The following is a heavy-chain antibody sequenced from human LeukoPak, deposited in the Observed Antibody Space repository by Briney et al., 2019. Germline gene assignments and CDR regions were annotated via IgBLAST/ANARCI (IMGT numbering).Heavy chain of an antibody. Sequence: SSETLSLTCTLSGASISTYYWSWIRQPAGKGLEWIGRIYTSGSTNYNPSLKSRVTMPVDTSKNQFSLKLSSVTAADTAVYYLARVGFWSGYYQFDPWGQGTLVTVSS. CDR1: GASISTYY. D-gene: IGHD3-3*01. J-gene: IGHJ5*02. CDR2: IYTSGST. CDR3: ARVGFWSGYYQFDP. V-gene: IGHV4-4*07.